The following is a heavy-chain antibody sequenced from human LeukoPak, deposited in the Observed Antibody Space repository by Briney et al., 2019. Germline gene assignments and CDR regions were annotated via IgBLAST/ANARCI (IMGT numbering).Heavy chain of an antibody. J-gene: IGHJ4*02. CDR2: IRYDGSNK. V-gene: IGHV3-30*02. CDR1: GFTFSSYG. CDR3: ARRAVSGSYYFGY. D-gene: IGHD1-26*01. Sequence: GESLGLSCAASGFTFSSYGMHWVRQAPGKGLEWVAFIRYDGSNKYYADSVKGRFTISRDNSKNTLYLQMNSLRAEDTAVYYCARRAVSGSYYFGYWGQGTLVTVSS.